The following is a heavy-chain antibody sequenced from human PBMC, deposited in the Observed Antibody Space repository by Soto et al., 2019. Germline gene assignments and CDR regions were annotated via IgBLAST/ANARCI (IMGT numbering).Heavy chain of an antibody. J-gene: IGHJ4*02. Sequence: PSETLSLTCSVSGGSITGSSSYWGWVRQPPEKGLEWIANIYYSWSTYYNPSLKSRVTISMDTSKNQLSLILNSVTAADTAVYFCATYFSGEGGRGYWGQGTQVTVSS. CDR2: IYYSWST. V-gene: IGHV4-39*07. D-gene: IGHD2-15*01. CDR1: GGSITGSSSY. CDR3: ATYFSGEGGRGY.